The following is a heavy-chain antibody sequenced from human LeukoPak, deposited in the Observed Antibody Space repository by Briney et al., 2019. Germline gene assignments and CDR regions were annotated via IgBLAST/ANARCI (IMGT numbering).Heavy chain of an antibody. J-gene: IGHJ4*02. D-gene: IGHD3-22*01. V-gene: IGHV3-23*01. CDR3: ARDYDYDSSRYSSD. CDR2: VSGGADNS. CDR1: GFRFRLHS. Sequence: GGSLRLSCESSGFRFRLHSMHWVRQAAGKGLVWVSSVSGGADNSCYADSVKGRFTVSRDYSKNTLYLQMNSLRDEDTAVYYCARDYDYDSSRYSSDWGQGTLDTVSS.